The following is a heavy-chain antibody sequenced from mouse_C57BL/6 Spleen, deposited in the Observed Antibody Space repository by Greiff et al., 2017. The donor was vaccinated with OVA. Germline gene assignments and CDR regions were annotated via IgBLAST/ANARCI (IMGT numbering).Heavy chain of an antibody. CDR1: GYTFTDYY. J-gene: IGHJ4*01. D-gene: IGHD2-1*01. CDR3: ARYGNYHYYAMDD. CDR2: IYPGSGNT. Sequence: QVQLKQSGAELVRPGASVKLSCKASGYTFTDYYINWVKQRPGQGLEWIARIYPGSGNTYYNEKFKGKATLTAEKSSSTAYMQLSSLTSDDSAVYFCARYGNYHYYAMDDWGQGTSVTVSS. V-gene: IGHV1-76*01.